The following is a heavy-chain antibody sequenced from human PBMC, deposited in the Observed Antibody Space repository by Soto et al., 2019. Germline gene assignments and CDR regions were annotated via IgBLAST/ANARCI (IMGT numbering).Heavy chain of an antibody. CDR1: GGSITSFY. V-gene: IGHV4-59*01. J-gene: IGHJ4*02. CDR2: VLSSESA. CDR3: AAGGSGSAAY. D-gene: IGHD3-10*01. Sequence: QVQLQESGPRLVKPSETLTITCAVSGGSITSFYYTWIRQPPGKGLEWIGSVLSSESAYYNPSLKSRATMSIDASKNQFSLTLTSVTAADTAFYYCAAGGSGSAAYWGQGNLVTVSS.